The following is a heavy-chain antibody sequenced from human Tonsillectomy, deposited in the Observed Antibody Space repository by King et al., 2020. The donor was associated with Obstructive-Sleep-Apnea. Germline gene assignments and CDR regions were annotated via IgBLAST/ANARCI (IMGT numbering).Heavy chain of an antibody. CDR1: GYDFTRYW. Sequence: QLVXSXAEVKKSGESLRISCKGSGYDFTRYWIAWVRQMPGKGLEWVGIVFPEDSDATYNPSFQGHVTFSADRSIKTVYLRWSSLKASDTAIYYCVRYDDAGYLDDWGQGTLVTVSA. D-gene: IGHD3-22*01. CDR3: VRYDDAGYLDD. V-gene: IGHV5-51*01. J-gene: IGHJ4*02. CDR2: VFPEDSDA.